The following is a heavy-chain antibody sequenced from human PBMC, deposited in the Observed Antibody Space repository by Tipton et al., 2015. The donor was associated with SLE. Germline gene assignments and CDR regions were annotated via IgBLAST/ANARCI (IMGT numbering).Heavy chain of an antibody. V-gene: IGHV4-61*02. Sequence: TLSLTCTVSGDSFSSGSSSWNWVRQPAGKGLEWIGLIYNSGITNYNPSLQSRVTLSVDMSKNQFSLRLSSVTAADTGVYSCARGGIPYSASWYGYFFDYWGLGSLVTVSS. CDR3: ARGGIPYSASWYGYFFDY. CDR1: GDSFSSGSSS. J-gene: IGHJ4*02. CDR2: IYNSGIT. D-gene: IGHD6-13*01.